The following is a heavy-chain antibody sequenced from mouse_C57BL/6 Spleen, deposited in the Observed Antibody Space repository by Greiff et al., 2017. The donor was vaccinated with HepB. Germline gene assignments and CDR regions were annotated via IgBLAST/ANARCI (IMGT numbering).Heavy chain of an antibody. D-gene: IGHD2-4*01. Sequence: VKLQQPGAELVKPGASVKMSCKASGYTFTSYWITWVKQRPGQGLEWIGDIYPGSGSTNYNEKFKSKATLTVDTSSSTAYMQLSSLTSEDSAVYYCARKIYDYDGDWYFDVWGTGTTVTVSS. CDR1: GYTFTSYW. CDR2: IYPGSGST. J-gene: IGHJ1*03. V-gene: IGHV1-55*01. CDR3: ARKIYDYDGDWYFDV.